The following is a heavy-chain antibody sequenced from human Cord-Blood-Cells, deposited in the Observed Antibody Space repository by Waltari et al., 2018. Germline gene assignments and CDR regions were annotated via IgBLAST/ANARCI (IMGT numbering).Heavy chain of an antibody. Sequence: QLQLQESGSGLVKPSQTLFLTCAVSGGSISSGGYSWSWIRQPPGKRLEWIGYIYHSGSTYYNPSLKSRVTISGARSKNQFSLKRSSVTAAETAGYHCARQRVRAIDIWGQGTMVTVSS. V-gene: IGHV4-30-2*01. J-gene: IGHJ3*02. D-gene: IGHD3-22*01. CDR3: ARQRVRAIDI. CDR2: IYHSGST. CDR1: GGSISSGGYS.